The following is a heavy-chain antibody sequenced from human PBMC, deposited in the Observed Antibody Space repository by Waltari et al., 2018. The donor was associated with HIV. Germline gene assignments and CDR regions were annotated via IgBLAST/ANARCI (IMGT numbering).Heavy chain of an antibody. CDR2: VNGHKGNT. CDR3: ARGGEGDSYTFDF. Sequence: QVQLVQSGTEVKKPGASVKVPCQTSGYSFTNYGVSCVRASPGQGLEWMGWVNGHKGNTNYTQKFQGRLTMTAVTSTRTAYMELRSLRSDDTAVYYCARGGEGDSYTFDFWGQGTLVIVSS. V-gene: IGHV1-18*01. J-gene: IGHJ4*02. D-gene: IGHD3-16*02. CDR1: GYSFTNYG.